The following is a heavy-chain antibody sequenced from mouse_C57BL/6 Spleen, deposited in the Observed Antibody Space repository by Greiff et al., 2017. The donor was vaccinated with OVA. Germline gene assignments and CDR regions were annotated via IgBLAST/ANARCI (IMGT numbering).Heavy chain of an antibody. V-gene: IGHV1-53*01. CDR2: INPSNGGT. J-gene: IGHJ1*03. Sequence: LQQPGTELVKPGASVKLSCKASGYTFTSYWMHWVKQRPGQGLEWIGNINPSNGGTNYNEKLKSKATLTVDKSSSTAYMQLSSLTSEDSAVYYCARHGYYGSSVYFDVWGTGTTVTVSS. CDR3: ARHGYYGSSVYFDV. D-gene: IGHD1-1*01. CDR1: GYTFTSYW.